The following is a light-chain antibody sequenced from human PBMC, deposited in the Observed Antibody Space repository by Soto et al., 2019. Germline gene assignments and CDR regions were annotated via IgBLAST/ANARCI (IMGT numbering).Light chain of an antibody. Sequence: EIVLTQSPATLSXSPGERATLSCRASQSISIYLAWYQQKPGQAPRLLIYGASSRATGIPDRFSGSGSGTDFTLTISRLEPADFAVYYCQQYGSSPWTFGQGTKVDIK. J-gene: IGKJ1*01. V-gene: IGKV3-20*01. CDR1: QSISIY. CDR3: QQYGSSPWT. CDR2: GAS.